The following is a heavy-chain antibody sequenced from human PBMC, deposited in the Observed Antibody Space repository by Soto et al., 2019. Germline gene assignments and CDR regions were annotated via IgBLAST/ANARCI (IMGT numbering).Heavy chain of an antibody. J-gene: IGHJ4*02. CDR1: GFTVSSNY. CDR2: IYSGGST. V-gene: IGHV3-53*04. CDR3: ARSRPGQLLFFGY. Sequence: GGSLRLSCAASGFTVSSNYMSWVRQAPGKGLEWVSVIYSGGSTYYADSVKGRFTISRHNSKNTLYLQMNSLRAEDTAVYYCARSRPGQLLFFGYWGQGTLVTVSS. D-gene: IGHD2-2*01.